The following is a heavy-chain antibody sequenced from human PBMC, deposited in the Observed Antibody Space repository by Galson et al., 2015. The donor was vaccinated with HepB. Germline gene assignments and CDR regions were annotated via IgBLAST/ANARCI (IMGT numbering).Heavy chain of an antibody. V-gene: IGHV4-4*07. Sequence: TLSLTCIISGDSISKYWNWIRQPAGKGLEWIGRIDTSGSTNYNPSLKSRVTMSVDTSKNQVYLQLTSVTAADTAVYYCARDRGVTGWCTGGTCSKNSLYMDVWGKGTTVTVSS. CDR2: IDTSGST. D-gene: IGHD2-8*02. CDR1: GDSISKY. J-gene: IGHJ6*03. CDR3: ARDRGVTGWCTGGTCSKNSLYMDV.